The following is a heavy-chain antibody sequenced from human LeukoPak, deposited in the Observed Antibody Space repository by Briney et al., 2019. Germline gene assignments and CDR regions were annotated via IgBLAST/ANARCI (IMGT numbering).Heavy chain of an antibody. CDR2: ISGNGGNT. CDR3: ARDSGAAAPTFFDY. J-gene: IGHJ4*02. CDR1: GFTFSSYA. V-gene: IGHV3-23*01. Sequence: PPGGSLRLSCAASGFTFSSYAMSWVRQAPGKGLEWVSGISGNGGNTYYADSVKGRFTISRDNSKNTLYLQMNSLRAEDTAVYYCARDSGAAAPTFFDYWGQGTLVTVSS. D-gene: IGHD2-2*01.